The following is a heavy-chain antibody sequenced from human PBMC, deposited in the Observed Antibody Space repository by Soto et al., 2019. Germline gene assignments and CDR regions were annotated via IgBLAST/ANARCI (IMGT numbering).Heavy chain of an antibody. D-gene: IGHD3-10*01. CDR3: ASSYGSGYRAFDY. V-gene: IGHV1-69*02. Sequence: QVQLVLSGAEVKQPGSSVWVSCNASGATFTCYSINWWRQAPGLRLGWMGRINPILSMSNYAQRFQGRVTMTADKTTSTAYMELSSVRSEDTAMYYCASSYGSGYRAFDYGGQGALVTVSS. J-gene: IGHJ4*02. CDR1: GATFTCYS. CDR2: INPILSMS.